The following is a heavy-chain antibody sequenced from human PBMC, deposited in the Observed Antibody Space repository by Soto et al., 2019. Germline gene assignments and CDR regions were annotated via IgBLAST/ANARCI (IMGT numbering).Heavy chain of an antibody. Sequence: EVQLVESGGGLVQPGGSLRLSCEASGFTFSTFWMHWVRQAPGKGLVWVSRINSDGSSTNYADSVNGRVTISRDNAKNTLYLQLNSLRPEDTAVYYCARDFEYWGQGTLVTVSS. J-gene: IGHJ4*02. CDR3: ARDFEY. CDR2: INSDGSST. V-gene: IGHV3-74*01. CDR1: GFTFSTFW.